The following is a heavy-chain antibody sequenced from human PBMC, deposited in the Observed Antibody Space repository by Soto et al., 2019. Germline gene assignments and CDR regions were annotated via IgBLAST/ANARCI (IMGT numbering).Heavy chain of an antibody. V-gene: IGHV1-2*02. CDR2: VNPNTGLT. CDR1: GYTFTALY. J-gene: IGHJ5*02. D-gene: IGHD3-9*01. Sequence: QVQLVQSGSEVRKPGASVKVSSQASGYTFTALYMNWVRQAPGQALEWMGWVNPNTGLTKYAQKFQGRVIMTRDTSINTAYMELNGLTSDDTAVYYCTTLRLDPWGQGTLVTVSS. CDR3: TTLRLDP.